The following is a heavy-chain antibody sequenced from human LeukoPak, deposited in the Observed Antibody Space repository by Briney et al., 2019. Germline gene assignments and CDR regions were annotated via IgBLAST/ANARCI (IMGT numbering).Heavy chain of an antibody. D-gene: IGHD3-10*01. J-gene: IGHJ5*02. CDR3: ARDALWFGEHSNWFDP. Sequence: SETLSLTCTVSGDSVSNDKYYWGWIRQPPGKGLEWIGSIYYSGSTYYNPSLNSRVTISVDTSKNQFSLKLSSVTAADTAVYYCARDALWFGEHSNWFDPWGQGTLVTVSS. CDR1: GDSVSNDKYY. CDR2: IYYSGST. V-gene: IGHV4-39*07.